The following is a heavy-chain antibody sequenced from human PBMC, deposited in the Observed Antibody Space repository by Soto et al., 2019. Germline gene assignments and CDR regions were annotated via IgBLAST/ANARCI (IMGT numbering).Heavy chain of an antibody. CDR2: IIPIFGTA. V-gene: IGHV1-69*12. Sequence: QVQLVQSGAEVKKPGSSVKVSCKASGGTFSSYAISWVRQAPGQGLEWMGGIIPIFGTANYAQKFQGRVTIXEDXSXITADMELSSLRSEDTAVYYCARGGIAAAAPYYFDYWGQGTLVTVSS. CDR3: ARGGIAAAAPYYFDY. J-gene: IGHJ4*02. CDR1: GGTFSSYA. D-gene: IGHD6-13*01.